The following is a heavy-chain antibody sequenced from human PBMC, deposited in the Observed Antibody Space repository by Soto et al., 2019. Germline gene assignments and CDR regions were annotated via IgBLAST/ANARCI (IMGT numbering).Heavy chain of an antibody. CDR1: GGSISSYY. D-gene: IGHD6-13*01. Sequence: SETLSLTCTVSGGSISSYYWSWIRQPPGKGLEWIWYIYYSGSTNYNPSLKSRITISVDTSKNQFSLKLSSVTAADTAVYYCARDLAGPYGMDVWGQGTTVTVSS. J-gene: IGHJ6*02. V-gene: IGHV4-59*01. CDR3: ARDLAGPYGMDV. CDR2: IYYSGST.